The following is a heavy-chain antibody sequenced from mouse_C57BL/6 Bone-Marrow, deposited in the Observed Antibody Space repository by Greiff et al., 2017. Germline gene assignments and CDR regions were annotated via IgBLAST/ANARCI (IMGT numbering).Heavy chain of an antibody. J-gene: IGHJ2*01. CDR1: GYTFTSYG. D-gene: IGHD1-1*01. V-gene: IGHV1-81*01. CDR2: IYPRSGNT. CDR3: ARWNYGSSYENY. Sequence: LRESGAELARPGASVKLSCKASGYTFTSYGISWVKQRTGQGLEWIGEIYPRSGNTYYNEKFKGKATLTADKSSSTAYMELRSLTSEDSAVYFCARWNYGSSYENYWGQGTTRTVSS.